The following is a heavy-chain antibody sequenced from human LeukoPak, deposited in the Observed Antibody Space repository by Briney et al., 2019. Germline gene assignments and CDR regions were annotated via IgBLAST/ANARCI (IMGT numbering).Heavy chain of an antibody. CDR1: GYTFTGYY. V-gene: IGHV1-2*02. CDR3: ARGLDRVAGDN. Sequence: GASVKVSCKGSGYTFTGYYMHWVRQAPGQGLEWMGWIKSKSGGTNYAQKFQGRVIMTRDMSINTAYLELNRLTSDDTAVYYCARGLDRVAGDNWGQGTVVTVSS. D-gene: IGHD6-19*01. J-gene: IGHJ4*02. CDR2: IKSKSGGT.